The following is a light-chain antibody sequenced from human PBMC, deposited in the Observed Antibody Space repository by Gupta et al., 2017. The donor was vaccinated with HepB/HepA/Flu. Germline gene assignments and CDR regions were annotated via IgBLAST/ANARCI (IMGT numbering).Light chain of an antibody. J-gene: IGKJ2*01. CDR2: WAS. CDR3: QHNICSPLT. V-gene: IGKV4-1*01. CDR1: QTVVSSENRKKF. Sequence: IVMLQSPDSLAVSLGGRATITCKSSQTVVSSENRKKFLAWYQQTPGQPPRLLIDWASTRDSVVTDRFSGSGAGTEFTLIISSVQDEDVAVYCRQHNICSPLTFGQGTKVEIK.